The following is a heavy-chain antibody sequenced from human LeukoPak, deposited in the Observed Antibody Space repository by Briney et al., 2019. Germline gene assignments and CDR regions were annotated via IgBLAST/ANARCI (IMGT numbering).Heavy chain of an antibody. Sequence: PGGSLRLSCAASGFTFSSYSMNWVRQAPGKGLEWVSYISSSSSTIYYADSVKGRFTISRDNAKNSLYLQMNSLRAEDTAVYYCASGIVLRYFDWLFDSWGQGTLVTVSS. CDR1: GFTFSSYS. CDR2: ISSSSSTI. CDR3: ASGIVLRYFDWLFDS. J-gene: IGHJ4*02. V-gene: IGHV3-48*04. D-gene: IGHD3-9*01.